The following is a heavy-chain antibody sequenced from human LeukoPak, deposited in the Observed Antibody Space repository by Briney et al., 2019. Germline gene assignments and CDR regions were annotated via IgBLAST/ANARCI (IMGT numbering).Heavy chain of an antibody. CDR3: ARDLRPSDH. CDR1: GFTFSDYW. J-gene: IGHJ4*02. D-gene: IGHD4-17*01. V-gene: IGHV3-74*01. Sequence: PGGSLRLSCVASGFTFSDYWIHWVCHAPGKGLVWVSGINGDGSHINYADSVKGRFTVSRDNAKNTVHLQVNSLRAEDTAVYYCARDLRPSDHWGQGTLVTVSS. CDR2: INGDGSHI.